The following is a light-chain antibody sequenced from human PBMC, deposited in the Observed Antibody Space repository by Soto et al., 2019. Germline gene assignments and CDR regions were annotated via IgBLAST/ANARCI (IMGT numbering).Light chain of an antibody. Sequence: QSVLTQPASVSGFPGQSITISCTGTSSDVGGYNYVSWYQHHPGKAPKLIIYDVSNRPSGVSNRFSGSKSGNTASLTISVLQPEDEADYYCSSYTTSNTRQIVFGTGTKVTVL. CDR1: SSDVGGYNY. V-gene: IGLV2-14*03. CDR3: SSYTTSNTRQIV. J-gene: IGLJ1*01. CDR2: DVS.